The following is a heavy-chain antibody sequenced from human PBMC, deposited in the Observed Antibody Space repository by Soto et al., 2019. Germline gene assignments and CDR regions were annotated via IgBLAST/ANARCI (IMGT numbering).Heavy chain of an antibody. CDR2: IYYSGST. Sequence: PSETLSLTCTVSGGSISSGGYYWRWIRQHPGKGLEWIGYIYYSGSTYYNPSLKSRVTISVDTSKNQFSLKLSSVTAADTAVYYCAREGAVRGLARKTDIGYGMDVWGQGTTVTVSS. J-gene: IGHJ6*02. D-gene: IGHD3-10*01. CDR3: AREGAVRGLARKTDIGYGMDV. CDR1: GGSISSGGYY. V-gene: IGHV4-31*03.